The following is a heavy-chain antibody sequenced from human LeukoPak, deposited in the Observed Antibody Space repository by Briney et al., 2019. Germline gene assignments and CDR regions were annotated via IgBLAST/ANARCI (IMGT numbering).Heavy chain of an antibody. CDR3: ARGEKQWRGGNYFDS. D-gene: IGHD6-19*01. CDR2: ITTGRGET. CDR1: GYTFTDYV. V-gene: IGHV1-3*03. J-gene: IGHJ4*02. Sequence: ASVKVSCKASGYTFTDYVLHWVRQTPGQSLEWMGWITTGRGETRCSQEFQRRIKFPRDTSASTVYMDLSDLRSEATAVYYCARGEKQWRGGNYFDSWGQGTLVAVSS.